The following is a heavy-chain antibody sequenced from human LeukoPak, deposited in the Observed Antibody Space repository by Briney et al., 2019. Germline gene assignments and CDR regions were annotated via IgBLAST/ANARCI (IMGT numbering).Heavy chain of an antibody. CDR1: GYTFTSYD. CDR3: ARASSGWRNRKNNWFDP. V-gene: IGHV1-8*01. J-gene: IGHJ5*02. D-gene: IGHD6-19*01. CDR2: MNPNSGNT. Sequence: RASVKVSCKASGYTFTSYDINWVRQATGQGLEWMGWMNPNSGNTGYAQKFQGRVTMTRNTSISTAYMELSSLRSEDTAVYYCARASSGWRNRKNNWFDPWGQGTLVTVSS.